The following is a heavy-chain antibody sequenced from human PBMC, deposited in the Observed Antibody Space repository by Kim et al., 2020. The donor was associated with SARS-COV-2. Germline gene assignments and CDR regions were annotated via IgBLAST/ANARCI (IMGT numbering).Heavy chain of an antibody. D-gene: IGHD6-13*01. Sequence: GGSLRLSCAASGFTFSSYGMHWVRQAPGKGLEWVAVISYDGSNKYYADSVKGRFTISRDNSKNTLYLQMNSLRAEDTAVYYCERDSSSWYNENWFDPWGQGTLVTVSS. V-gene: IGHV3-33*05. J-gene: IGHJ5*02. CDR2: ISYDGSNK. CDR3: ERDSSSWYNENWFDP. CDR1: GFTFSSYG.